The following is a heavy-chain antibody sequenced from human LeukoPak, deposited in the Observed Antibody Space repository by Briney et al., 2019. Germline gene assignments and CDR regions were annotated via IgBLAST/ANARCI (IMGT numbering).Heavy chain of an antibody. J-gene: IGHJ4*02. CDR3: ARPKSIAARPNDYFDY. D-gene: IGHD6-6*01. CDR2: MNPNSGNT. V-gene: IGHV1-8*01. CDR1: GYTFTSYD. Sequence: ASVKVSCKASGYTFTSYDINWVRQATGQGLEWMGWMNPNSGNTGYAQKSQGRVTMTRNTSISTAYMELSSLRSEDTAVYYCARPKSIAARPNDYFDYWGQGTLVTVSS.